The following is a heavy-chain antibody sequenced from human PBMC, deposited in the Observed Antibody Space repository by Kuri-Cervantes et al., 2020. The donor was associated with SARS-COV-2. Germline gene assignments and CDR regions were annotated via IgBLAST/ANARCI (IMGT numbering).Heavy chain of an antibody. CDR3: AVGADTAAPNSYYYYYMDV. Sequence: ASVKVSCKVSGYALTELSMHWVRQAPGKGLEWTGGFDPEDGETIYAQKFQGRVTITADESTSTAYMELSSLRSEDTAVYYCAVGADTAAPNSYYYYYMDVWGKGTTVTVSS. V-gene: IGHV1-24*01. CDR2: FDPEDGET. CDR1: GYALTELS. D-gene: IGHD5-18*01. J-gene: IGHJ6*03.